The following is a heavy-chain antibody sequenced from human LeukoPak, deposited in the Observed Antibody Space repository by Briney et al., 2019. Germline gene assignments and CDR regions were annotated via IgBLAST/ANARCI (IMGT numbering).Heavy chain of an antibody. V-gene: IGHV4-39*01. CDR2: IYYSGST. J-gene: IGHJ4*02. D-gene: IGHD1-26*01. Sequence: SETLSLXCTVSGGSISSSSYYWGWIRQPPGKGLEWIGSIYYSGSTYYNPSLKSRVTISVDTSKNQFSLKLSSVTAADTAVYYCARRSLVGASNWGQGTLVTVSS. CDR3: ARRSLVGASN. CDR1: GGSISSSSYY.